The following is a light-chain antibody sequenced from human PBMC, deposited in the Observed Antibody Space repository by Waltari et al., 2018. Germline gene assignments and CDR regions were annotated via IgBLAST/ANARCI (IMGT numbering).Light chain of an antibody. Sequence: QSALTQPRSVSGSPGQSVTISCTGTSSDVGRYNYVSWFQQYPGKAPKLMISDVSELPSGVPERFSGSKSGNTASLTSSGLQAEDEADYYCCSYAGIYTWVFGGGTQLTVL. V-gene: IGLV2-11*01. CDR3: CSYAGIYTWV. J-gene: IGLJ3*02. CDR2: DVS. CDR1: SSDVGRYNY.